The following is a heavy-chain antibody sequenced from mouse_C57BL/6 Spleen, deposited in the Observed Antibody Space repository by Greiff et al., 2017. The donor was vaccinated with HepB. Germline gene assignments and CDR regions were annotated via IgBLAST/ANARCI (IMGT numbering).Heavy chain of an antibody. D-gene: IGHD1-1*01. CDR1: GYSITSGYY. CDR2: ISYDGSN. J-gene: IGHJ3*01. V-gene: IGHV3-6*01. Sequence: EVKLVESGPGLVKPSQSLSLTCSVTGYSITSGYYWNWIRQFPGNKLEWMGYISYDGSNNYNPSLKNRISITRDTSKNQFFLKLNSVTTEDTATYYCAKELYYGSSPRFAYWGQGTLVTVSA. CDR3: AKELYYGSSPRFAY.